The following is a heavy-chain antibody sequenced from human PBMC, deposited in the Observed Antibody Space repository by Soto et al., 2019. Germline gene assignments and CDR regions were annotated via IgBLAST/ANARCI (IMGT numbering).Heavy chain of an antibody. J-gene: IGHJ5*02. Sequence: EVQLLESGGGLVQPGGSLRLSCAASGFTFSSYTMSWVRQAPGKGLEWVSAISGSGGSTYYADSVQGRCTISRDNSKNALYLEMNSLRAEDTAVYYCAKDNSWVGVRFDPWGQGTLVTVSS. CDR3: AKDNSWVGVRFDP. D-gene: IGHD3-16*01. CDR1: GFTFSSYT. CDR2: ISGSGGST. V-gene: IGHV3-23*01.